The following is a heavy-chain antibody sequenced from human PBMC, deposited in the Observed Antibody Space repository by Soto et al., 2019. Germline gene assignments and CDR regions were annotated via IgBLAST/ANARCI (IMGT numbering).Heavy chain of an antibody. J-gene: IGHJ6*03. V-gene: IGHV3-74*02. D-gene: IGHD2-15*01. CDR3: ARGDCVGGSCYSLAGSFYYYMDA. CDR1: GFTFRNYW. CDR2: INSDGSVS. Sequence: EVQLVESGGGLVHPGGSLRLSCAASGFTFRNYWMYWVRQAPGQGLEWVSRINSDGSVSSYADSVKGRLTISRDNVKNTLYLLMDSLRAEDTAVYYCARGDCVGGSCYSLAGSFYYYMDAWGKGTTVTVFS.